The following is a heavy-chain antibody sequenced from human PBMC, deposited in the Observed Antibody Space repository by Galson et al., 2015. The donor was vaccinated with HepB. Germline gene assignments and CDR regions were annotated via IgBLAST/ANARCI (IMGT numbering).Heavy chain of an antibody. J-gene: IGHJ6*02. V-gene: IGHV3-21*01. CDR2: ISSSSSYI. CDR1: GFTFSSYS. D-gene: IGHD3-3*01. Sequence: SLRLSCAASGFTFSSYSMNWVRQAPGKGLEWVSSISSSSSYIYYADSVKDRFTISRDNAKNSLYLQMNSLRAEDTAVYYCARDLGDFWSGYHPRYYGMDVWGQGTTVTVSS. CDR3: ARDLGDFWSGYHPRYYGMDV.